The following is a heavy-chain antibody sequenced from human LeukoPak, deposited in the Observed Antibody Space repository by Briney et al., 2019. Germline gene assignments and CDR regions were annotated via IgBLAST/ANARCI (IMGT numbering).Heavy chain of an antibody. V-gene: IGHV3-15*01. CDR3: ATSYDASGPRFNY. CDR2: IKSKIDGETR. D-gene: IGHD3-16*01. Sequence: GGSLRLSCVASGFTFSSYGMHWVRQAPGKGLEWVGRIKSKIDGETRDYAAPVKGRFTVSRDDSKTTLYLQMNSLKTEDTAVYFCATSYDASGPRFNYWGQGTLVTVSS. J-gene: IGHJ4*02. CDR1: GFTFSSYG.